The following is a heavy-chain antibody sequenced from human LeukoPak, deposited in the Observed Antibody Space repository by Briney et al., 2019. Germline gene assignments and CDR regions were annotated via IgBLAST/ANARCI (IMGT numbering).Heavy chain of an antibody. J-gene: IGHJ4*02. CDR3: AGRDVDYGDYVDY. Sequence: SETLSLTCTVSGGSLSSSSYYWGWIRQPPGKGLEWIGSIYYSGSTYYNPSLKSRVTISVDTSKNQFSLKLSSVTAADTAVYYCAGRDVDYGDYVDYWGQGTLVTVSS. CDR1: GGSLSSSSYY. D-gene: IGHD4-17*01. CDR2: IYYSGST. V-gene: IGHV4-39*01.